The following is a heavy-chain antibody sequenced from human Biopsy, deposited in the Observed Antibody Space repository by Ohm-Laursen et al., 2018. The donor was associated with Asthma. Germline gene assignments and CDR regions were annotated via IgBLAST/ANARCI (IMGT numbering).Heavy chain of an antibody. D-gene: IGHD6-13*01. V-gene: IGHV4-59*01. CDR3: VRATSTWSQSGPHYFDH. J-gene: IGHJ4*02. CDR2: VHSTGST. CDR1: PGSINDYY. Sequence: GTLSLTCAVSPGSINDYYWNWIRQFPGKGLEWIGYVHSTGSTRFNPSLKSRLTISVDTSVDQVSLKLTSVTAADTAAYYCVRATSTWSQSGPHYFDHWGQGTLVTVSS.